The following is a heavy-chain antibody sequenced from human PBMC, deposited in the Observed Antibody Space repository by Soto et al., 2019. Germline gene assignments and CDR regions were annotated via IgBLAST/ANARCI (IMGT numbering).Heavy chain of an antibody. D-gene: IGHD2-2*03. J-gene: IGHJ6*03. CDR2: ISAYNGNT. CDR3: ARVEGSGLDIVVVPAAPYYYYYYMDV. V-gene: IGHV1-18*01. Sequence: SAKVFCKASGYTFTSYGISWVRLAPGQGLEWMGWISAYNGNTNYAQKLQGRVTMTTDTSTSTAYMELRSLRSDDTAVYYCARVEGSGLDIVVVPAAPYYYYYYMDVWGKGTTVTVSS. CDR1: GYTFTSYG.